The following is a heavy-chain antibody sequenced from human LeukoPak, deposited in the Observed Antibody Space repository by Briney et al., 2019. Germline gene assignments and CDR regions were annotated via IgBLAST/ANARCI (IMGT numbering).Heavy chain of an antibody. V-gene: IGHV3-30*02. CDR2: IQNDGNDK. J-gene: IGHJ5*02. CDR3: ARAVTWIDP. CDR1: GFTFSSYW. Sequence: PGGSLRLSCAASGFTFSSYWMHWVRQAPGKGLERVAFIQNDGNDKYYADSVKGRFTISRDNSKNTLDLQMNGLRAEDTAVYYCARAVTWIDPWGQGTLVTVSS.